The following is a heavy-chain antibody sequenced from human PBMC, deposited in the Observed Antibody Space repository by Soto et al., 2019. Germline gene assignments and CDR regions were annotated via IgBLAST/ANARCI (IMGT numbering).Heavy chain of an antibody. V-gene: IGHV3-23*01. CDR3: ARHIPGVRYYGMDV. CDR2: IGESGTPT. J-gene: IGHJ6*02. Sequence: EVQLLESGGGLVQPGGSLRLSCAASGFTFSSYAMKWVRQAPGKGLEWVSLIGESGTPTYYADSVKGRFTISRDNSGNTVFLEMHSLRAEDTAVYYCARHIPGVRYYGMDVWGQGTTVTVSS. D-gene: IGHD2-2*01. CDR1: GFTFSSYA.